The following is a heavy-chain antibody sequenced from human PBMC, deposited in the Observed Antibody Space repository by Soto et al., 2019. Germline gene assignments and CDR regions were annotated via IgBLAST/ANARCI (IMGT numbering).Heavy chain of an antibody. Sequence: QVQLVQSGAEVKKPGASVKVSCKASGYTFTDYYIHWVRQAPGQGLEWMGVINPSGGSTPYAQRVLGRVTMTRDTSPSKVYMELSSLRSEDTAVYYCARGVMIAFGGVIVDNWFDPWGQGTLVTVSS. J-gene: IGHJ5*02. CDR2: INPSGGST. CDR3: ARGVMIAFGGVIVDNWFDP. CDR1: GYTFTDYY. D-gene: IGHD3-16*02. V-gene: IGHV1-46*01.